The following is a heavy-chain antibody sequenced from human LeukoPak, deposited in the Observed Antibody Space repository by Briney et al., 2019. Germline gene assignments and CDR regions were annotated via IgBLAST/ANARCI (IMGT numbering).Heavy chain of an antibody. J-gene: IGHJ2*01. CDR1: GGSISSYY. V-gene: IGHV4-59*01. Sequence: PSETLSLTCTVSGGSISSYYWSWIRRPPGKGLEWIGYIYYSGSTNYNPSLKSRVTISVDTSKNQFSLKLSSVTAADTAVYYCARVPTDIVVVVAASPDGYFDLWGRGTLVTVSS. D-gene: IGHD2-15*01. CDR3: ARVPTDIVVVVAASPDGYFDL. CDR2: IYYSGST.